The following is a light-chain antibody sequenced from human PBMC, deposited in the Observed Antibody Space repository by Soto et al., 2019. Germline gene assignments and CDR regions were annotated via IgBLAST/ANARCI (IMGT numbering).Light chain of an antibody. Sequence: EMVVTQSPATLSVSPGERVTLSCRTSQDVSSKLAWYQQKPGQPPSLLIYDASTRATGTPARFSGSGSGTEVTLAVSSLQSEDYALYLCQQYIRWPLTFGGGTKVEIK. CDR3: QQYIRWPLT. J-gene: IGKJ4*01. CDR2: DAS. CDR1: QDVSSK. V-gene: IGKV3D-15*01.